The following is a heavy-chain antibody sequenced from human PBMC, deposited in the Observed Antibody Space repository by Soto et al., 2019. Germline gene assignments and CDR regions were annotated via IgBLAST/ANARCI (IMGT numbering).Heavy chain of an antibody. CDR2: ISSSGSTI. CDR3: ARESEDLTSNFDY. V-gene: IGHV3-11*04. Sequence: GGSLRHSCAASGFTFSDYYMSWIRQAPGKGLEWVSYISSSGSTIYYGDSVKGRFTISSDNAKNSLYLEMNSLRAEDTAVYYCARESEDLTSNFDYWGQGTLVTVSS. J-gene: IGHJ4*02. CDR1: GFTFSDYY.